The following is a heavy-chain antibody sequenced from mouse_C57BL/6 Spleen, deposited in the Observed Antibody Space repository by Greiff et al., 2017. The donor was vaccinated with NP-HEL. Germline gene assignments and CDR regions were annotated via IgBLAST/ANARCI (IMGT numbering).Heavy chain of an antibody. CDR3: ASTLDWYFDV. CDR2: ISYDGSN. D-gene: IGHD3-3*01. J-gene: IGHJ1*03. V-gene: IGHV3-6*01. Sequence: EVQLQQSGPGLVKPSQSLSLTCSVTGYSITSGYYWNWIRQFPGNKLEWMGYISYDGSNNYNPSLKNRISITRDTSKNQFFLKLNSVTTEDTATYYCASTLDWYFDVWGTGTTVTVSS. CDR1: GYSITSGYY.